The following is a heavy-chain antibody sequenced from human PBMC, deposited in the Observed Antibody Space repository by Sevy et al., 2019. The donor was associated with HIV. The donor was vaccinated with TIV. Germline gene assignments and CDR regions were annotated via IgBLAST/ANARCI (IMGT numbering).Heavy chain of an antibody. V-gene: IGHV4-61*01. J-gene: IGHJ4*02. Sequence: WETLSLTCTVSGDSVSGGNYYWSWIRQPPGKGLEWIGHIYYSGSTNYNPSLKSRVTISIDTSKNQFSLRLTSVTAADTAVYYCAPGLFDYWGQGTLVTVSS. CDR2: IYYSGST. CDR1: GDSVSGGNYY. CDR3: APGLFDY.